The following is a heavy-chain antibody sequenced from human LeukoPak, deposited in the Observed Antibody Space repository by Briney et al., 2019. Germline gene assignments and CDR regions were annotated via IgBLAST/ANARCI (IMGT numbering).Heavy chain of an antibody. D-gene: IGHD2-2*01. CDR2: IWYDGSNK. V-gene: IGHV3-33*01. CDR1: GFTFSSYV. Sequence: GGSLRLSCAASGFTFSSYVMHWVRQAPGKGLEWVAVIWYDGSNKYYADSVKGRFTISRDNSKNTLYLQMNSLRAEDTAVYYCARGRDIGYCSSTSCPDAFDIWGQGTMVTVSS. J-gene: IGHJ3*02. CDR3: ARGRDIGYCSSTSCPDAFDI.